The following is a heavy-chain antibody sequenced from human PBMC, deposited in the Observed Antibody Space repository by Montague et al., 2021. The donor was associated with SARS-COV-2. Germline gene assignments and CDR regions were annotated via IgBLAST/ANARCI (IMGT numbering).Heavy chain of an antibody. J-gene: IGHJ6*02. CDR1: GGSFSGYY. D-gene: IGHD3-10*01. V-gene: IGHV4-34*01. CDR3: ARGRRILLWFGELLSGGDYYGMDV. Sequence: SETLSLTCAVYGGSFSGYYWSWIRQPPGKGLEWIGEINHSGSTNXNPSLKSRVTISVDTSKNQFSLKLSYVTAADTAVYYCARGRRILLWFGELLSGGDYYGMDVWGQGTTVTVSS. CDR2: INHSGST.